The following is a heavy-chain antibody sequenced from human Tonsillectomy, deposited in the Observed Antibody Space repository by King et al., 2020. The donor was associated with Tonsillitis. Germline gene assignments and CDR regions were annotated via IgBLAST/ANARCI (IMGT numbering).Heavy chain of an antibody. Sequence: VQLVESGGGLVKPGGSLRLSCAASGFTFSSYSMNWVRQAPGKGLEWVSSISSSSSYIYYADSVKGRFTISRDNAKNSLYLQMNSLRAEDTAVYYCASFCHRPKYSSSFYWGQGTLVTVSS. CDR3: ASFCHRPKYSSSFY. V-gene: IGHV3-21*01. D-gene: IGHD6-6*01. CDR2: ISSSSSYI. J-gene: IGHJ4*02. CDR1: GFTFSSYS.